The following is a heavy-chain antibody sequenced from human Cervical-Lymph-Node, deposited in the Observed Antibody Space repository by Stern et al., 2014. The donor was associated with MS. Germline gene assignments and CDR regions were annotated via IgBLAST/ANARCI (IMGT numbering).Heavy chain of an antibody. CDR2: INPNSGGT. CDR1: GYILTDYY. Sequence: VQLVESGAEAKAPGASMKVSCRASGYILTDYYLHWVRQAPGQGLECLGWINPNSGGTNYAQNFQGRVTMTRDTSISTAYMELRWLGYADTAVYYCARGSGTAYDLRGDYWGQGTLVTVSS. D-gene: IGHD3-3*01. CDR3: ARGSGTAYDLRGDY. V-gene: IGHV1-2*02. J-gene: IGHJ4*01.